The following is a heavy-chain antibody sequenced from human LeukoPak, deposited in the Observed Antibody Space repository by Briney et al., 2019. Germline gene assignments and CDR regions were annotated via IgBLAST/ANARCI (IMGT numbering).Heavy chain of an antibody. CDR2: INHSGST. Sequence: SQSLSLTCAVYGGSFSGYYCSSIPHPPAKRLEWIGEINHSGSTNYNPSLKSRVTISVYTSKKQFSLKLSSVTAADTAVYYCARRGQLRAFDIWGQGTMVTVSS. V-gene: IGHV4-34*01. CDR1: GGSFSGYY. CDR3: ARRGQLRAFDI. J-gene: IGHJ3*02. D-gene: IGHD6-13*01.